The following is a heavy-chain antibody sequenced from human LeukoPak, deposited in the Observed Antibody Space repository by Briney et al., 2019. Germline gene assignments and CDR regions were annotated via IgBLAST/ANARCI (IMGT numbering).Heavy chain of an antibody. J-gene: IGHJ4*02. Sequence: GESLKISCKASGYTFTSHWIGWVRQTREKGLEWIGIIHPRDSATRYSPSFQGQVTFSADKSISTAYLQWSSLKASDTAMYYCASSIAAAGTSSFDYWGQGTLVTVSS. CDR3: ASSIAAAGTSSFDY. CDR2: IHPRDSAT. V-gene: IGHV5-51*01. D-gene: IGHD6-13*01. CDR1: GYTFTSHW.